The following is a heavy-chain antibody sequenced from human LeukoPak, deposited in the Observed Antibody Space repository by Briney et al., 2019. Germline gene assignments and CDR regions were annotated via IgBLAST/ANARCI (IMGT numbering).Heavy chain of an antibody. Sequence: PGGSLRLSCAASGFTFSNSYMSWVRQAPGKGLEWVGLIKRKSDGETTYYATHVKGRFTISRDDSKNTLYVHMDSLKSEDTAVYYCGTGSAFDIWGQGTMVTVSS. CDR2: IKRKSDGETT. D-gene: IGHD7-27*01. V-gene: IGHV3-15*01. CDR3: GTGSAFDI. CDR1: GFTFSNSY. J-gene: IGHJ3*02.